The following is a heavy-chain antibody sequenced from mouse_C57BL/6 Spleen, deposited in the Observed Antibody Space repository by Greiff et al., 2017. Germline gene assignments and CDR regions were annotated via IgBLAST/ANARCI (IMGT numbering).Heavy chain of an antibody. CDR2: ISSGGSYT. J-gene: IGHJ4*01. D-gene: IGHD1-1*01. Sequence: EVQLVESGGDLVKPGGSLKLSCAASGFTFSSYGMSWVRQTPDKRLEWVATISSGGSYTYYPDSVKGRFTIARDNAKNTLYLQMSSLKSEDTAMYYCARQSSSSYAMDYWGQGTSVTVSS. CDR3: ARQSSSSYAMDY. CDR1: GFTFSSYG. V-gene: IGHV5-6*01.